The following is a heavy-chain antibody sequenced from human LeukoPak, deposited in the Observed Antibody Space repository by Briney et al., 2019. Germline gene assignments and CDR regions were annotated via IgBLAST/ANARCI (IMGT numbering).Heavy chain of an antibody. CDR1: GYSFTSYW. D-gene: IGHD1-20*01. V-gene: IGHV5-51*01. J-gene: IGHJ4*02. Sequence: GESLKISFKGSGYSFTSYWSGWVRPMPGKGLEWMGIIYPGDSDTRYSPSFQGQVTISADKSISTAYLQWSSLKASDTAMYYCASGITGNAGLFDYWGQGTLVTVSS. CDR2: IYPGDSDT. CDR3: ASGITGNAGLFDY.